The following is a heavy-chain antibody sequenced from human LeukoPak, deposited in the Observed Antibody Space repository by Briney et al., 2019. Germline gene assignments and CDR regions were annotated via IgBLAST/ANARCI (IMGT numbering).Heavy chain of an antibody. CDR3: ARAGSSTGKIFEDAFDI. D-gene: IGHD1-1*01. V-gene: IGHV1-18*01. CDR1: GYTFTSYG. J-gene: IGHJ3*02. Sequence: GASVKVSCKASGYTFTSYGISWVRQAPGQGLEWMGWISAYNGNTNYAQKLLGRVTMTTDTSTSTAYMELRSLRSDDTAVYYCARAGSSTGKIFEDAFDIWGQGTMVTVSS. CDR2: ISAYNGNT.